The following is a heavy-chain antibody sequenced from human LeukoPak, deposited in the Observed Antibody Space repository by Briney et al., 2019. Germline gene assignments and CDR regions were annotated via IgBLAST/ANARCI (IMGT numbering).Heavy chain of an antibody. CDR1: GGSFSGYY. CDR3: ARGSGWAPFNY. Sequence: SETLSLTCAVYGGSFSGYYWSWIRQPPGKGLEWIGEINHSGSTNYNPSLKSRVTISVDTSKNQFSLKLSSVTAADTAVYYCARGSGWAPFNYWGREPWSPSPQ. CDR2: INHSGST. D-gene: IGHD6-19*01. J-gene: IGHJ4*02. V-gene: IGHV4-34*01.